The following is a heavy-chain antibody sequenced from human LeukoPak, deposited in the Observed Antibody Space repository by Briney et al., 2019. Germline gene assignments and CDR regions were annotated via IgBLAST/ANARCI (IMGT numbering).Heavy chain of an antibody. J-gene: IGHJ4*02. V-gene: IGHV4-59*01. Sequence: SETLSLTCTVSGGSISSYYWSWIRQPPGKGLEWIGYIYYSGSTNYNPSLKSRVTISVDTSKSQFSLKLSSVTAADTAVYYCARDPSNYYDSSGYFDYWGQGTLVTVSS. CDR1: GGSISSYY. D-gene: IGHD3-22*01. CDR3: ARDPSNYYDSSGYFDY. CDR2: IYYSGST.